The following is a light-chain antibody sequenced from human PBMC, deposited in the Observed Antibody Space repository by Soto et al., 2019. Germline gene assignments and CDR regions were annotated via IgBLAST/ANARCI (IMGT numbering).Light chain of an antibody. J-gene: IGKJ4*01. CDR3: QQLNSYPPT. Sequence: DIQLTQSPSFLSASVGDRVTITCRASQGISSYLAWYQQKPGKAPKLLIYAASTLQSEVPSRFSGSGSGTEFTLTISSLQPEDFATYYCQQLNSYPPTFGGGTKGEVK. V-gene: IGKV1-9*01. CDR1: QGISSY. CDR2: AAS.